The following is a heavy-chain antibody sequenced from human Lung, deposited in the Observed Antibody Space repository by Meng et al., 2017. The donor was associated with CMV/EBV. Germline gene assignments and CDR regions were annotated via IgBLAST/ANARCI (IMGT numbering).Heavy chain of an antibody. CDR1: GFTFSTYA. J-gene: IGHJ3*01. V-gene: IGHV3-23*03. CDR3: AKGGGRYYDDAFDV. Sequence: GGSXRLXCAASGFTFSTYAMSWVRQAPGKGLEWVSLIHNDVIHYADSVKGRFTISRDNSKNSLYLQMNSLRAEDTALYYCAKGGGRYYDDAFDVGGQGTRVT. CDR2: IHNDVI. D-gene: IGHD2/OR15-2a*01.